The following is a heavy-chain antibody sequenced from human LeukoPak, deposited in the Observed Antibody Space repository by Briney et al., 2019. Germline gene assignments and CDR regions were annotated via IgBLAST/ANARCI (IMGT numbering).Heavy chain of an antibody. CDR1: GFTFSSYS. CDR2: ISSSSSTI. D-gene: IGHD2-2*01. J-gene: IGHJ5*02. CDR3: ARISVVVVPAAGRWFDP. V-gene: IGHV3-48*01. Sequence: GGSLRLSCAASGFTFSSYSMNWVRQAPGKGLEWVSYISSSSSTIYYADSVKGRFTISRDNAKNSLYLQMNSLRAEDTAVYYCARISVVVVPAAGRWFDPWAREPWSPSPQ.